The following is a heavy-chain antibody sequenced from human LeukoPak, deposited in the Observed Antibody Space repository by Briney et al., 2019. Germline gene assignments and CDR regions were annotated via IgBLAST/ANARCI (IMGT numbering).Heavy chain of an antibody. Sequence: GGSLRLSCAASGFTFSTYAMHWVRQAPGKGLEWVAVIWYDGSNKYYADSVKGRFTISRDNSKNTLYLQMNSLRAEDTAVYYCAKDRTAALYYFDYWGQGTLVTVSS. CDR1: GFTFSTYA. D-gene: IGHD6-13*01. J-gene: IGHJ4*02. CDR3: AKDRTAALYYFDY. V-gene: IGHV3-33*06. CDR2: IWYDGSNK.